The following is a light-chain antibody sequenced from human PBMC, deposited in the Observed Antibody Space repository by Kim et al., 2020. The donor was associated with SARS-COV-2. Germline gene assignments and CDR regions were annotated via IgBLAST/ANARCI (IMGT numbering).Light chain of an antibody. CDR2: GAS. Sequence: LAPGDTATLSCRTRQSIRSTYVAWYQQMPGQAPRLLIYGASTRASGIPDRFSGSGSGTDFTLTITRLAPEDFAVYYCQQYGNSLTFGGGTKVDIK. J-gene: IGKJ4*01. CDR3: QQYGNSLT. V-gene: IGKV3-20*01. CDR1: QSIRSTY.